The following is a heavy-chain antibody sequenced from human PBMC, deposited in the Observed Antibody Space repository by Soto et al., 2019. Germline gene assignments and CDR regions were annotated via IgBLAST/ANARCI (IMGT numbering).Heavy chain of an antibody. CDR2: ISGSGIST. J-gene: IGHJ4*02. D-gene: IGHD3-10*01. CDR1: KVTFSNYA. Sequence: GGSLRLSCTASKVTFSNYAMSWVRQAPGKGLEWVSAISGSGISTFYADSVKGRFTISRDNVKNTLDLQMNSLRAEDTGLYYCARDLVFGSGSCENWGEGT. CDR3: ARDLVFGSGSCEN. V-gene: IGHV3-23*01.